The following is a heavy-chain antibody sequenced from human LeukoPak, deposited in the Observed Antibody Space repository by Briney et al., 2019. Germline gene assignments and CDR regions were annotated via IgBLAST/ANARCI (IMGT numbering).Heavy chain of an antibody. D-gene: IGHD3-9*01. CDR2: INHSGST. J-gene: IGHJ4*02. CDR1: GGSFSGYY. V-gene: IGHV4-34*01. CDR3: ARVYDILPSYFDY. Sequence: SETLSLTCAVYGGSFSGYYWSGIRQPPGKGPEWIGEINHSGSTNYNPSLKSRVTISVDTSKNQFSLKLSSVTAADTAVYYCARVYDILPSYFDYWGQGTLVTVSS.